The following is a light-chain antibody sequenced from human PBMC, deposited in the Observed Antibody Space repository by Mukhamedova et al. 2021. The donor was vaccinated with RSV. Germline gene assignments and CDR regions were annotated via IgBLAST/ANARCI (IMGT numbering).Light chain of an antibody. J-gene: IGLJ2*01. CDR3: QTWGTVV. V-gene: IGLV4-69*01. Sequence: GSGHSSYAIAWHQQQPEKGPRYLMKLNSDGSHSKGDGIPDRFSGSSSGAERYLTISSLQSEDEADYYCQTWGTVVFGGWTKLTVL. CDR1: SGHSSYA. CDR2: LNSDGSH.